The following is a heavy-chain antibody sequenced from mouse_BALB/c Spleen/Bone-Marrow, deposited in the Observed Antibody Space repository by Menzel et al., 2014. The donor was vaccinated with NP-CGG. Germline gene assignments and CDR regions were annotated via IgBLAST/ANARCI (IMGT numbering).Heavy chain of an antibody. V-gene: IGHV6-6*02. J-gene: IGHJ4*01. CDR2: IRLKSDNYAT. CDR3: SGLRYAMDY. D-gene: IGHD2-4*01. CDR1: GLIFSNYW. Sequence: EVHLVESGGGLVQPGGSMKLSCVASGLIFSNYWMSWVRQSPEKGLEWVAEIRLKSDNYATQYAESVKGKFTISRDDSKSRLYLQMNNLRPEDTGIYYCSGLRYAMDYWGQGTSVTVSS.